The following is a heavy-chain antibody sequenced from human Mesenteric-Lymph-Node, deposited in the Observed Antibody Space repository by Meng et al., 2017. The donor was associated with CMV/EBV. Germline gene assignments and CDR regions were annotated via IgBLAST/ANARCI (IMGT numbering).Heavy chain of an antibody. J-gene: IGHJ6*02. V-gene: IGHV1-18*01. D-gene: IGHD2/OR15-2a*01. CDR3: ARVSSTTRDYYGMDV. CDR1: GYTFTNYG. Sequence: ASVKVSCKASGYTFTNYGFSWVRQAPGQGLEWMGWISSYNGNTNYAQKLQGRVTMTTDTSTSTAYMELRSLRSDDTAVYYCARVSSTTRDYYGMDVWGQGTTVTVSS. CDR2: ISSYNGNT.